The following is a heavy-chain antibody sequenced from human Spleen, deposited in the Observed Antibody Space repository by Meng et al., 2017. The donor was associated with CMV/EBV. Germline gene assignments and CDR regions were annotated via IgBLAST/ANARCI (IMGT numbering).Heavy chain of an antibody. J-gene: IGHJ4*02. Sequence: GGSLRLSCAASGFTFSSYWMHWVRQAPGKGLVWVSRINSDGSSTSYADSVKGRFTISRDNAKNTLYLQMNSLRAEDTAVYYCASPRYSGSLDYWGQGTLVTVSS. CDR3: ASPRYSGSLDY. CDR2: INSDGSST. CDR1: GFTFSSYW. V-gene: IGHV3-74*01. D-gene: IGHD1-26*01.